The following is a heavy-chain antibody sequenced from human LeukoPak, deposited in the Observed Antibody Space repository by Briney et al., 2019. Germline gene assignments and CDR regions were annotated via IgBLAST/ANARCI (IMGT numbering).Heavy chain of an antibody. J-gene: IGHJ4*02. D-gene: IGHD1-26*01. CDR3: ARDEGSHLGATRGEGY. Sequence: GGSLRLSCAASGFTFSSYWMSWVRQAPGKGLEWVANIKQDGSEKYYVDSVKGRFTISRDNAKNSLYLQMNSLRAEDTAVYYCARDEGSHLGATRGEGYWGQGTLVTVSS. CDR2: IKQDGSEK. CDR1: GFTFSSYW. V-gene: IGHV3-7*01.